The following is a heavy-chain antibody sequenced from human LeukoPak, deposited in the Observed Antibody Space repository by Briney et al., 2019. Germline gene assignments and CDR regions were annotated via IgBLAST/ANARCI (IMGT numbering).Heavy chain of an antibody. CDR2: IYYSGTT. D-gene: IGHD3-3*01. J-gene: IGHJ4*02. CDR3: ARLRFDFWGGYTHPYFDY. V-gene: IGHV4-39*01. CDR1: GGSISSSSYS. Sequence: PSETLSLTCTVSGGSISSSSYSWGWIRQPPGKGLEWIGSIYYSGTTYYSPSLKSRVTISVDTSKIQFSLKQSSVAATDTAVYFCARLRFDFWGGYTHPYFDYWGQGTLVTVSS.